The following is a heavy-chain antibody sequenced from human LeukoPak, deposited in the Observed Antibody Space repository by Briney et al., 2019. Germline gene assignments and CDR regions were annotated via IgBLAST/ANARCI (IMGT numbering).Heavy chain of an antibody. D-gene: IGHD1-14*01. CDR1: GFTFSDYY. CDR2: ISSSGSTI. J-gene: IGHJ6*03. CDR3: ARGIIYYYYMDV. Sequence: PGGSLRLSCAASGFTFSDYYMSWIRQAPGKGLEWVSYISSSGSTIYYADSVEGRFTISRDNAKDSLYLQMNSLRAEDTAVYYCARGIIYYYYMDVWGKGTTVTVSS. V-gene: IGHV3-11*01.